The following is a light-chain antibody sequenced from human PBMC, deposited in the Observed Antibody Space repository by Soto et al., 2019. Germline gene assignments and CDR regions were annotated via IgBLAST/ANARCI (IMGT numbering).Light chain of an antibody. V-gene: IGKV1-5*01. CDR3: QQYNSYWT. Sequence: DIRMTQSPSTLSASVGDRVTITCRASQSISSWLAWYQQKPGKAPKLLIYDASSLESGVPSRFSGRGSGTEFTLTISSLQPDDFATYYCQQYNSYWTFGQGTKV. CDR1: QSISSW. CDR2: DAS. J-gene: IGKJ1*01.